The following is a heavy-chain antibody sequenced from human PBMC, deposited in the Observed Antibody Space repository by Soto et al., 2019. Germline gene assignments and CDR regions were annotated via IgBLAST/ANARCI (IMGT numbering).Heavy chain of an antibody. CDR3: ARGSDYGDHY. J-gene: IGHJ4*02. CDR1: GGSISSGDYY. D-gene: IGHD4-17*01. V-gene: IGHV4-30-4*01. CDR2: IYYSGST. Sequence: SETLSLTCTVSGGSISSGDYYWSWIRQPPGKGLEWIGYIYYSGSTYYDPSLKSRVTISVDTSKNQFSLKLSSVTAADTAVYYCARGSDYGDHYWGQGTLVTVSS.